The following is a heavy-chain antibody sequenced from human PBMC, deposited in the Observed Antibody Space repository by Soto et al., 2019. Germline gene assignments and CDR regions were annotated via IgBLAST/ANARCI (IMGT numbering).Heavy chain of an antibody. J-gene: IGHJ4*02. CDR1: GFTFSSYE. D-gene: IGHD6-6*01. CDR3: ARDFIAARPYSSGLATPGSGY. Sequence: PXGSLRLSCAASGFTFSSYEMNWVRQAPGKGLDWVSYISSSGSTIYYADSVKGRFTISRDNAKNSLYLQMNSLRAEDTAVYYCARDFIAARPYSSGLATPGSGYWGQGTLVTVSS. CDR2: ISSSGSTI. V-gene: IGHV3-48*03.